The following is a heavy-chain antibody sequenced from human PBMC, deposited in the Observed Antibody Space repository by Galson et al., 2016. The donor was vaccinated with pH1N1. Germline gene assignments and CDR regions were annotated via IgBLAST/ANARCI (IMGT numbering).Heavy chain of an antibody. CDR3: ARSRVWGLSDS. J-gene: IGHJ4*02. CDR1: GGSISSNFYF. D-gene: IGHD3-16*01. Sequence: LSLTCTVSGGSISSNFYFWAWIRQPPGKGLEWIGYIYYGGRTFYNPSHNSRFTISVDTSKNQFSLRVDSVTATDTAVYYCARSRVWGLSDSWGQGTLVTVSS. V-gene: IGHV4-30-4*08. CDR2: IYYGGRT.